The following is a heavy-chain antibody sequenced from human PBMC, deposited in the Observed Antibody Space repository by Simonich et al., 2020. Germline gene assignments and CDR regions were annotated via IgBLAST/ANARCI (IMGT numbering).Heavy chain of an antibody. CDR1: GYSISSGYY. D-gene: IGHD6-13*01. CDR3: ARLGYSNYYYYGMDV. J-gene: IGHJ6*02. V-gene: IGHV4-38-2*01. Sequence: QVQLQESGPGLVKPSETLSLTCAVSGYSISSGYYWVWIRQPPGKGLECIGNIYHRRTTYYNPPLQSRVTISVDTSKNQFSLKLSSVTAADTAVYYCARLGYSNYYYYGMDVWGQGTTVTVSS. CDR2: IYHRRTT.